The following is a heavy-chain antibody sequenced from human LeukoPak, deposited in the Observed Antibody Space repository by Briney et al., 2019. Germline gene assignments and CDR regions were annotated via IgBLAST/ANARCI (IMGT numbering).Heavy chain of an antibody. J-gene: IGHJ5*02. CDR3: AKVLTAAGLDL. D-gene: IGHD6-25*01. V-gene: IGHV4-59*08. Sequence: PSETLSLTCTVSGGSISIFYWSWIRQPPGKGLEWIGDIYYSGTTNYNPSLKSRVTISLDTSKNQFSLKVSSVTAADTAFYYCAKVLTAAGLDLWGQGILVTVSS. CDR1: GGSISIFY. CDR2: IYYSGTT.